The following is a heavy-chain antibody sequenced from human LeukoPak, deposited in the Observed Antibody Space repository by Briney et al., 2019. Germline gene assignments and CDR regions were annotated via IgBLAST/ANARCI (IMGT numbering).Heavy chain of an antibody. V-gene: IGHV4-59*08. Sequence: SETLSLTCTVSGGSISSYYWSWIRQPPGKGLELIGYNYYSGSTNYNPSLKSRVTISLDTSKNQFSLKLSSVTAADTAVYYCARLVDSSSWYLDYWGQGTLVTVSS. CDR1: GGSISSYY. CDR2: NYYSGST. CDR3: ARLVDSSSWYLDY. D-gene: IGHD6-13*01. J-gene: IGHJ4*02.